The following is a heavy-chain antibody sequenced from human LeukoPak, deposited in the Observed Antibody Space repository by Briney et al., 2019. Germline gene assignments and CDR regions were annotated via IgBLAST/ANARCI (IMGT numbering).Heavy chain of an antibody. D-gene: IGHD6-19*01. V-gene: IGHV3-33*01. Sequence: GGSLRLSCAASGFPFGSYGMHWVRQAPGKGLEWVARLVYDERIDYANSVKGRSSISRDNSKNTLFLDMSDLRVEDTAVYYCARDLSAAFDSWGQGDLVTVSS. CDR2: LVYDERI. CDR1: GFPFGSYG. CDR3: ARDLSAAFDS. J-gene: IGHJ4*02.